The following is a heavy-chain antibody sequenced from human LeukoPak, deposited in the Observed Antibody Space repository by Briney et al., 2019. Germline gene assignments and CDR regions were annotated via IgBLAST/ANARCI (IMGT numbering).Heavy chain of an antibody. CDR1: GGTFSSYA. J-gene: IGHJ6*02. CDR3: ARAQYSSSWYYYYGIEV. D-gene: IGHD6-13*01. V-gene: IGHV1-69*13. Sequence: SVKVSCKASGGTFSSYAISWVRQAPGQGLEWMGGIIPIFGTANYAQKFQGRVTITADESTSTAYIDRSSLRSEDTAVYYCARAQYSSSWYYYYGIEVWAQGTTVTVSS. CDR2: IIPIFGTA.